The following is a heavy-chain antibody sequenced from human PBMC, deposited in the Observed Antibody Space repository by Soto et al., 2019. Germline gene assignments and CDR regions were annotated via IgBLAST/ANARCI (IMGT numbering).Heavy chain of an antibody. Sequence: QVQLVQSGAEVKKPGASVKVSRKASGYTFTSYSMHWVRQAPGQRLEWMGWINAGNGNTKYSQKFQGRVTITRDTSASTAYMELSSLRSEDTAVYYCARVQWLVQDAFDIWGQGTMVTVSS. J-gene: IGHJ3*02. CDR1: GYTFTSYS. V-gene: IGHV1-3*01. CDR3: ARVQWLVQDAFDI. D-gene: IGHD6-19*01. CDR2: INAGNGNT.